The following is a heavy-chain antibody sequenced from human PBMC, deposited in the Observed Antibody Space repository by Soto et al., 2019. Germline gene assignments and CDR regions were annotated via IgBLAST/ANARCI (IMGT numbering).Heavy chain of an antibody. Sequence: ASVKVSCKASGYTFTSYDINWVRQATGQGLEWMGWMNPNSGNTGYAQKFQGRVTVTRNTSISTAYMELSSLRSEDTAVYYCARGVAGYCSGGSCENWFDPWGQGTLVTVSS. D-gene: IGHD2-15*01. CDR1: GYTFTSYD. CDR2: MNPNSGNT. J-gene: IGHJ5*02. V-gene: IGHV1-8*01. CDR3: ARGVAGYCSGGSCENWFDP.